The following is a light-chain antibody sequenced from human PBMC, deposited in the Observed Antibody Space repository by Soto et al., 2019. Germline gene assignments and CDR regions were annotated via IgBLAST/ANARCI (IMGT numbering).Light chain of an antibody. J-gene: IGLJ1*01. V-gene: IGLV2-11*01. Sequence: QSTQNQTCSLSGSPGLPVTISCTGTSSAVGGYNYVSWYQQHPGNAPKLMIYDVSKRPSGVPDRFSGSKSGNTASLTISGLNSDDEADYYCCSYAGRYTYVFGSGTKVT. CDR2: DVS. CDR3: CSYAGRYTYV. CDR1: SSAVGGYNY.